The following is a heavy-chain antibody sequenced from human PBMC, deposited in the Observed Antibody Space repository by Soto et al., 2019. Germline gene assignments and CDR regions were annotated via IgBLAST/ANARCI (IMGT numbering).Heavy chain of an antibody. J-gene: IGHJ4*02. Sequence: QLQLQESGPGLVKPSETLSLTCTVPDDSMSRSNFYWGWIRQPPGKGLEWIGSLHYGGSTYSNPAPKSRVTISADTSKNQLSLKLRSVTATDTAVYYCSRRDGAVAGTELWGQGARVIVSS. CDR3: SRRDGAVAGTEL. D-gene: IGHD6-19*01. V-gene: IGHV4-39*01. CDR1: DDSMSRSNFY. CDR2: LHYGGST.